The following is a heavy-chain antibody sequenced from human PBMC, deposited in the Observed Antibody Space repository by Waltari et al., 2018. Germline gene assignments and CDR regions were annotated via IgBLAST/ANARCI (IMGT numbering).Heavy chain of an antibody. CDR1: GFPFSWHA. D-gene: IGHD2-21*01. V-gene: IGHV3-23*01. CDR3: ARGPGGNWDY. Sequence: EVQLLESGGGLVQPGGSQRVSCEVPGFPFSWHAMSWVRQAPGKGLEWVSAISGDSGDTTFYADSVKGRFTISRDNSKNTLYLQMNSLTVEDTAVYYCARGPGGNWDYWGPGTQVTVSS. J-gene: IGHJ4*02. CDR2: ISGDSGDTT.